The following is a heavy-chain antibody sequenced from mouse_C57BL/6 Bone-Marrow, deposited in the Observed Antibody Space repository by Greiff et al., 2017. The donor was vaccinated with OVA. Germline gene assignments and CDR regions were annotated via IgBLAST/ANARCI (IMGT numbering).Heavy chain of an antibody. CDR2: INPNNGGT. D-gene: IGHD2-5*01. CDR3: ARSYYSNWFAY. V-gene: IGHV1-53*01. Sequence: VQLQQPGAELVKPGASVKLSCKASGYTFTSYWMHWVKQRPGQGLEWIGDINPNNGGTSYNQKFKGKATLTVDKSSSTAYMELRSLTSEDSAVYYCARSYYSNWFAYWGQGTLVTVSA. CDR1: GYTFTSYW. J-gene: IGHJ3*01.